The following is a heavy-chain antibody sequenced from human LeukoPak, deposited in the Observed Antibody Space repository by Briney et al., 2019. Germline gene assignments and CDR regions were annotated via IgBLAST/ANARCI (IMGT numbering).Heavy chain of an antibody. Sequence: SGGSLRLSCAAPGFTVSSDYMSWVRQAPGKGLEWVSVVYSGGRTYYADSVRGRFTISSDKSKNTVFLQMNSLISEDTAVYYCARVDSSGYHHMDVWGKGTTVTVSS. D-gene: IGHD3-10*01. V-gene: IGHV3-66*02. CDR2: VYSGGRT. CDR3: ARVDSSGYHHMDV. J-gene: IGHJ6*03. CDR1: GFTVSSDY.